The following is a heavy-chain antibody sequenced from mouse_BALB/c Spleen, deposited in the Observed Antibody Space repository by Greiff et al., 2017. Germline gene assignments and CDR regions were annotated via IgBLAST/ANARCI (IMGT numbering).Heavy chain of an antibody. CDR1: GFSLTSYG. Sequence: VQLQESGPGLVQPSQSLSITCTVSGFSLTSYGVHWVRQSPGKGLEWLGVIWSGGSTDYNAAFISRLSISKDNSKSQVFFKMNSLQANDTAIYYCAGNEHYYRLNAMDYWGQGTSVTGAS. J-gene: IGHJ4*01. D-gene: IGHD1-2*01. CDR3: AGNEHYYRLNAMDY. V-gene: IGHV2-2*02. CDR2: IWSGGST.